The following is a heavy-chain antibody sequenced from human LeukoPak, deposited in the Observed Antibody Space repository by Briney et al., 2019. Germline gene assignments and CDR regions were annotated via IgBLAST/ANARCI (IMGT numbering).Heavy chain of an antibody. J-gene: IGHJ5*02. Sequence: SETLSLTCTVSGGSVSTIDYYWGWIRQPPGKGLEWIGSVYYSGSTYYNPSLKSRVTISVDTSKNQFSLKLSSVTAADTAVYYCARDCDILTGFVMESWFDPWGQGTLVTVSS. V-gene: IGHV4-39*07. CDR3: ARDCDILTGFVMESWFDP. D-gene: IGHD3-9*01. CDR2: VYYSGST. CDR1: GGSVSTIDYY.